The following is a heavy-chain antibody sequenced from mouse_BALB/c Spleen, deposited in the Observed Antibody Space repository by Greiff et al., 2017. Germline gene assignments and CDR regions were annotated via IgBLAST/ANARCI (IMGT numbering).Heavy chain of an antibody. Sequence: EVKLQESGGGLVQPGGSLRLSCATSGFTFTDYYMSWVRQPPGKALEWLGFIRNKANGYTTEYSASVKGRFTISRDNSQSILYLQMNTLRAEDSATYYCAREGIYYYGSSYAMDYWGQGTSVTVSS. D-gene: IGHD1-1*01. J-gene: IGHJ4*01. CDR2: IRNKANGYTT. CDR3: AREGIYYYGSSYAMDY. V-gene: IGHV7-3*02. CDR1: GFTFTDYY.